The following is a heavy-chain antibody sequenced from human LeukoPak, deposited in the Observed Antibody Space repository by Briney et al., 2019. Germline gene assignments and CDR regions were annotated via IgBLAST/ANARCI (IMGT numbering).Heavy chain of an antibody. CDR1: GDSINSGDYY. J-gene: IGHJ4*02. CDR3: ARGDSSSWSFKI. CDR2: IYYSGST. V-gene: IGHV4-30-4*01. D-gene: IGHD6-13*01. Sequence: SQTLSLTCTVSGDSINSGDYYWSWIRQPPGEGLEWIGYIYYSGSTYYNPSLKSRVTISVDTSKIHFSLRLTSVTAADTAVYYCARGDSSSWSFKIWGQGTLVTVSS.